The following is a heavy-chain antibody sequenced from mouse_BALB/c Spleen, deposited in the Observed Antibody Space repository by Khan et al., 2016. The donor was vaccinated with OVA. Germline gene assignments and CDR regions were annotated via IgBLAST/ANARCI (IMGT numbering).Heavy chain of an antibody. CDR3: TRFYGSRAFAY. CDR1: GSSITSGYS. V-gene: IGHV3-1*02. J-gene: IGHJ2*01. Sequence: EVQLQESGPDLVKPSHSLSLTCTVTGSSITSGYSWRGIRQFAGDKLEWIGYIHYSGVTNYNQSLKSRTTITRDTSKNQVFLQLNSVTTEDTATYCCTRFYGSRAFAYWGQGTPLTVSA. CDR2: IHYSGVT. D-gene: IGHD1-1*01.